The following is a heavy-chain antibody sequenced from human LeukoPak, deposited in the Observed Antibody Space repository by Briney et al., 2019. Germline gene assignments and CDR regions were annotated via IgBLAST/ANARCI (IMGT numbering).Heavy chain of an antibody. CDR1: GGTLSSYA. V-gene: IGHV1-69*04. CDR3: ARADSSGYSLDENFDY. CDR2: IIPIFAIV. J-gene: IGHJ4*02. Sequence: SVKVSCTASGGTLSSYALNWVRQAPGQGLEWIGRIIPIFAIVNYAQNFQGRVTITADKSTNTAYMELSSLRFEDTAFYYCARADSSGYSLDENFDYWGQGTLVTVSS. D-gene: IGHD3-22*01.